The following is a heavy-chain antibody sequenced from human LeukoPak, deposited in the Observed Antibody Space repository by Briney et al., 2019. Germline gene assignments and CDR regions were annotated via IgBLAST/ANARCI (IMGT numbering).Heavy chain of an antibody. CDR2: IYYTGTT. CDR1: GGSISSGGHY. Sequence: SQTLSLTCTVSGGSISSGGHYWSWIRQHPGKGLEWIGYIYYTGTTYYNPSLKSRLTISLGTSKNQFSLMLSSVTAADTAVYYCARASRLGELSLGYWGQGTLVTASA. V-gene: IGHV4-31*03. CDR3: ARASRLGELSLGY. D-gene: IGHD3-16*02. J-gene: IGHJ4*02.